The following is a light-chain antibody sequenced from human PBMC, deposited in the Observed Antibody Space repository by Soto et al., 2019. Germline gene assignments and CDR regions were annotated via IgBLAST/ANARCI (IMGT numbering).Light chain of an antibody. J-gene: IGKJ2*01. Sequence: DIQMTQSPSAMSSSVGDRGTITCRASQGISDNLSWFQQKPGKAPKRLIYVASSMQSGVPSRFSGRGSGTEFTLTISSQQPEDFATYCCLQHKRYPYTFGQGTKLEIK. V-gene: IGKV1-17*03. CDR2: VAS. CDR3: LQHKRYPYT. CDR1: QGISDN.